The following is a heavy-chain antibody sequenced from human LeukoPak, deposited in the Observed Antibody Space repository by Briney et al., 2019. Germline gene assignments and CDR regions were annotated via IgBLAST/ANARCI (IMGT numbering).Heavy chain of an antibody. CDR3: ASGSSGEKMDY. CDR1: GFTVSSNY. D-gene: IGHD6-25*01. J-gene: IGHJ4*02. CDR2: IYIGGST. Sequence: GGSLRLSCAASGFTVSSNYMSWVRQAPGKGLEWVSSIYIGGSTYYADSVKGRFTISRDNPNNTLYLQMHSLRAEDTAVYYCASGSSGEKMDYWGQGTLVTVSS. V-gene: IGHV3-66*01.